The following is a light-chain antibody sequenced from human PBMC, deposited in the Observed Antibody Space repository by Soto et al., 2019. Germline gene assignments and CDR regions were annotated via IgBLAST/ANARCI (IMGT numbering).Light chain of an antibody. CDR3: QQRSNWPPKIT. CDR1: QSVSNNY. V-gene: IGKV3-11*01. J-gene: IGKJ5*01. Sequence: NVLCQETGSLSLVSGERGTPSCRASQSVSNNYLAWYQQKPGQAPRLLIYDASNRATGIPARFSGSGSGTDFTLTISSLEPEDFAVYYCQQRSNWPPKITLGQGTRL. CDR2: DAS.